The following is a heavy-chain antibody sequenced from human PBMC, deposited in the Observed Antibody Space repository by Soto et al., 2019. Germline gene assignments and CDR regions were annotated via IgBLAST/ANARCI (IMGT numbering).Heavy chain of an antibody. CDR2: IRGTGGNT. CDR3: VKAVYLLDFDY. Sequence: QPVGSLRLSCAASGFAFSSYAMTWVRQAPGKGLEWVSTIRGTGGNTYYADSVKGRFTISRDNSKNTVYLQMNSLRAEDTAVYYCVKAVYLLDFDYWGQGTLVTVSS. D-gene: IGHD1-20*01. V-gene: IGHV3-23*01. CDR1: GFAFSSYA. J-gene: IGHJ4*02.